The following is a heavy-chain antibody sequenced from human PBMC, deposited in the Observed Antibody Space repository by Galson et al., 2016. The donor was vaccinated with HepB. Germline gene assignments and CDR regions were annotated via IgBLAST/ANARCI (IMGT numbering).Heavy chain of an antibody. CDR2: VYHTGST. J-gene: IGHJ5*02. Sequence: SETLSLTCTVSGGSISPYSWSWIRQTPGLGLQYIGYVYHTGSTHYNPSLKSRVTLSVDTSKNQFSLKLSSVTAADTAIYYCARVTIFGIIEGFDPWGQGILVTVSS. V-gene: IGHV4-59*01. CDR3: ARVTIFGIIEGFDP. D-gene: IGHD3-3*02. CDR1: GGSISPYS.